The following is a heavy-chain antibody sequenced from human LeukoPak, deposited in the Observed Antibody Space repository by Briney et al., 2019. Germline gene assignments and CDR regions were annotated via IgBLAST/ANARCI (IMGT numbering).Heavy chain of an antibody. CDR2: ISSSGITI. CDR3: ARAGYSRYFQY. Sequence: GGSLRLSCAASGFTFSSYSMNWVRQAPGKGLEWVSYISSSGITINYADSVKGRFTISRDNAKNSVYLQMNSLRVEDTAVYYCARAGYSRYFQYWGQGTLITVSS. J-gene: IGHJ1*01. D-gene: IGHD2-15*01. CDR1: GFTFSSYS. V-gene: IGHV3-48*01.